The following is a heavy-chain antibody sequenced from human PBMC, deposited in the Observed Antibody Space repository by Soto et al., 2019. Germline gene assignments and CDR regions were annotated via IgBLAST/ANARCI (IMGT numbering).Heavy chain of an antibody. CDR2: IIPFYGSS. V-gene: IGHV1-69*18. CDR3: ARDASRVSHYYGLDV. Sequence: QVELMQSGAEVKKPGSSVKVSCTTSGGTLSTHPISWVRQAPGQGLEWMAMIIPFYGSSNHAQKFQGRVTITVDESTNTFYMTLSSLTSEDTAVYYCARDASRVSHYYGLDVWGQGTTVTVSS. CDR1: GGTLSTHP. J-gene: IGHJ6*02.